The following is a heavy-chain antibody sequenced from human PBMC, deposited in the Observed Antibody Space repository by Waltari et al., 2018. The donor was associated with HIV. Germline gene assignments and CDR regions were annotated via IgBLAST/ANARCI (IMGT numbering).Heavy chain of an antibody. V-gene: IGHV4-39*01. D-gene: IGHD3-22*01. CDR1: DGPIAWSSFF. J-gene: IGHJ4*02. CDR3: ARHKDYYYEPTALFLV. CDR2: IHYTGYT. Sequence: HLQLQESGPGLVKPSETLSPTCPVPDGPIAWSSFFWGWVRQSPGGGLEWIGGIHYTGYTYYNPSLESRVTVSVDTARNQFSLSLNSVTAADTALYYCARHKDYYYEPTALFLVWGRGLLVTVSS.